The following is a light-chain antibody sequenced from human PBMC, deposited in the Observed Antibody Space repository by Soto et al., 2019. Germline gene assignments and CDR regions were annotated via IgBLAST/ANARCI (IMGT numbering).Light chain of an antibody. Sequence: GLKRSLATVSLSQGERATLSCRASQSVSSYLAWYQQKPGQPPRLLIHSASTRAPGIPDRFSASGAGTDFTLTISRLEPEDSAVYYCQQYSASLRTFGPGTKVAIK. V-gene: IGKV3-20*01. CDR1: QSVSSY. CDR3: QQYSASLRT. J-gene: IGKJ3*01. CDR2: SAS.